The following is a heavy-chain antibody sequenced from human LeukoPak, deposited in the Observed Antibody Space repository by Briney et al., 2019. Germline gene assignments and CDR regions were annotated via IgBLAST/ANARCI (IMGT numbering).Heavy chain of an antibody. Sequence: PGGSLRLSCAASGVTFSVYGMHWVRQAPGKGLEGVALLSGDETYIDYTDSVKGRFTISRDTSKNTLFLQMNSLRADDTAIYYCAKAAVYSRNWTPFDDWGQGTLVTVSS. CDR3: AKAAVYSRNWTPFDD. V-gene: IGHV3-30*18. D-gene: IGHD6-13*01. CDR2: LSGDETYI. CDR1: GVTFSVYG. J-gene: IGHJ4*02.